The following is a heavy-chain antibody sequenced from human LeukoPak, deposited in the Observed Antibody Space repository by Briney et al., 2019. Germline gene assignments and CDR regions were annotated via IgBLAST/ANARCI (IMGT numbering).Heavy chain of an antibody. D-gene: IGHD2-15*01. V-gene: IGHV3-21*01. CDR1: GFTFSGYT. CDR2: ITNSATYI. J-gene: IGHJ3*01. Sequence: PGGSLRLSCAASGFTFSGYTMNWVRQAPGKGLERISSITNSATYIYYANPVKGRFTISRDNMKNSLDLQMNSLRAEDTAVYYCARGRTPSPRDVFDFWGQGTMVTVSS. CDR3: ARGRTPSPRDVFDF.